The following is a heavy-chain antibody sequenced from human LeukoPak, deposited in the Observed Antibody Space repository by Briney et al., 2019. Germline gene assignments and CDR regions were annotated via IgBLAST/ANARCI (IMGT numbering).Heavy chain of an antibody. D-gene: IGHD2-15*01. J-gene: IGHJ5*02. CDR1: GFTVSSNY. CDR2: IYSGGST. Sequence: QAGGSLRLSCAASGFTVSSNYMSWVRQAPGKGLEWVSVIYSGGSTYYADSVKGRFTISRDNSKNTLYLQMNSLRAEDTAAYYCASYCSGGSCSRFDPWGQGTLVTVSS. V-gene: IGHV3-53*01. CDR3: ASYCSGGSCSRFDP.